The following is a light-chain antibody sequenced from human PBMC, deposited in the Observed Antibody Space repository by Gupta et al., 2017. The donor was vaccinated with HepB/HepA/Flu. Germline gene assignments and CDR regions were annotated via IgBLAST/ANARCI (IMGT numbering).Light chain of an antibody. CDR1: QNIDSW. CDR3: QQYKNYPRT. J-gene: IGKJ1*01. Sequence: DIQMTQSPSTLSASVGDKVTITCRASQNIDSWLAWFQQKPGKAPKVLIYEASSLESGVPSRFSGSRSGTEFTLTISSLQPDDFATYYCQQYKNYPRTFGQGTKVEIK. CDR2: EAS. V-gene: IGKV1-5*03.